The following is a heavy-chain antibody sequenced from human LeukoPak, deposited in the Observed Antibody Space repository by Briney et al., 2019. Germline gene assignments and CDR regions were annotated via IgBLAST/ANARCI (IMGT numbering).Heavy chain of an antibody. CDR1: GFTFSSCA. Sequence: GGSLRLSCAASGFTFSSCAMSWVRQAPGKGLEWVSVITGSGGNTYYADSVKGRFTISRDNSKNTLYLQMNSLRAEDTAVYYCASIVVQAGGMDVWGQGTTVTVSS. CDR3: ASIVVQAGGMDV. CDR2: ITGSGGNT. J-gene: IGHJ6*02. V-gene: IGHV3-23*01. D-gene: IGHD2-15*01.